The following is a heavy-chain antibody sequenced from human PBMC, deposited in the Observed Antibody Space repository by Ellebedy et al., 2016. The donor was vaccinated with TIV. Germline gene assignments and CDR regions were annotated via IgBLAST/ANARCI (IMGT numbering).Heavy chain of an antibody. D-gene: IGHD3-22*01. CDR1: GYTFTGYY. CDR2: INPNSGGT. J-gene: IGHJ4*02. V-gene: IGHV1-2*02. Sequence: ASVKVSXXASGYTFTGYYMHWVRQAPGQGLEWMGWINPNSGGTNYAQKFQGRVTMTRDTSISTAYMELSRLRSDDTAVYYCARVNYYDSSGYYLSWYDYWGQGTLVTVSS. CDR3: ARVNYYDSSGYYLSWYDY.